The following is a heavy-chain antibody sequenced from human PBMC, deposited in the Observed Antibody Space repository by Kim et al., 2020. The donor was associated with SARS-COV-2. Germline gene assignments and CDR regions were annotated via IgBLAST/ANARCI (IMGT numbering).Heavy chain of an antibody. Sequence: SVKVSCKASGGTFSSYAISWVRQAPGQGLEWMGGIIPIFGTANYAQKFQGRVTITADESTSTAYMELSSLRSEDTAVYYCASPKSNYYGSGSYQYWGQGTLVSVSS. V-gene: IGHV1-69*13. CDR1: GGTFSSYA. D-gene: IGHD3-10*01. CDR2: IIPIFGTA. CDR3: ASPKSNYYGSGSYQY. J-gene: IGHJ4*02.